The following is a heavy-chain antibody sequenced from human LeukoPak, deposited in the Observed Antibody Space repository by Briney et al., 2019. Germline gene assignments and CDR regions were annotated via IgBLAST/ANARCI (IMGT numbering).Heavy chain of an antibody. CDR3: ASDSNYGDYVRIDY. CDR2: ISSSSSYI. CDR1: GFTFSSYS. D-gene: IGHD4-17*01. J-gene: IGHJ4*02. Sequence: GGSLRLSCAASGFTFSSYSMNWVRQAPGKGLEWVSSISSSSSYIYYADSVKGRFTISRDNAKNSLYLQMNSLRAEDTAVYYCASDSNYGDYVRIDYWGQGTLVTVSS. V-gene: IGHV3-21*01.